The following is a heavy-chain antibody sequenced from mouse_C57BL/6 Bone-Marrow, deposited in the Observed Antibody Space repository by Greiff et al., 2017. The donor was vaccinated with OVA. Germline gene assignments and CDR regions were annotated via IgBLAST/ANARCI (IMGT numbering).Heavy chain of an antibody. CDR3: AREYYGSSLYWYFDV. J-gene: IGHJ1*03. V-gene: IGHV5-16*01. Sequence: EVKLMESEGGLVQPGSSMKLSCTASGFTFSDYYMAWVRQVPEKGLEWVANINYDGSSTYYLDSLKSRFIISRDNAKNILYLQMSSLKSEDTATYYCAREYYGSSLYWYFDVWGTGTTVTVSS. D-gene: IGHD1-1*01. CDR1: GFTFSDYY. CDR2: INYDGSST.